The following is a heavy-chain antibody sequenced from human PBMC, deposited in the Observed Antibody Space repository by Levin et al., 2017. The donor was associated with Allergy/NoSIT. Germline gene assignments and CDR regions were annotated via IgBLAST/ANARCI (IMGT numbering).Heavy chain of an antibody. Sequence: GGSLRLSFATSGFTFSNYAMHWVRQAPGKGLEWVAVISYVGIDKYYADSVRGRVTISRDNSKNTLYLQMNSLRAEDTAVYYCVKDFTAYTSVGSCDYWGQGTLVTVSS. V-gene: IGHV3-30-3*01. CDR2: ISYVGIDK. CDR3: VKDFTAYTSVGSCDY. J-gene: IGHJ4*02. D-gene: IGHD3-16*01. CDR1: GFTFSNYA.